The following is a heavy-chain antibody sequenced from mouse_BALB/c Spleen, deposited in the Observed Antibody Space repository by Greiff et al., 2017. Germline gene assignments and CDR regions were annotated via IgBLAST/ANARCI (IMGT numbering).Heavy chain of an antibody. D-gene: IGHD2-4*01. V-gene: IGHV1-66*01. CDR2: IYAGTGGT. CDR1: GFTFSSSY. Sequence: QVQLQQSGAELVKPGASVKLSCKTSGFTFSSSYISWLKQKPGQSLEWIAWIYAGTGGTSYNQKFTGKAQLTVDTSSSTAYMQFSSLTTEDSAIYYCARQNYDYDEEGRDYYAMDDWGQGTSVTVSS. CDR3: ARQNYDYDEEGRDYYAMDD. J-gene: IGHJ4*01.